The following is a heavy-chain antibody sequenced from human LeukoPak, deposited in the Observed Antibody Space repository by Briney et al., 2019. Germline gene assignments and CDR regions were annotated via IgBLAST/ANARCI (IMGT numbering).Heavy chain of an antibody. CDR2: XSGSGGST. V-gene: IGHV3-23*01. D-gene: IGHD5-18*01. J-gene: IGHJ4*02. CDR1: GFTFSSYA. CDR3: AKDWGYSYGYSYYFDY. Sequence: GGSLRLSCAASGFTFSSYAMSWVRQAPGKGXXXXXXXSGSGGSTYYADSVKGRFTISRDNSKNTLYQQMNSLRAEDTAVYYCAKDWGYSYGYSYYFDYWGQGTLVTVSS.